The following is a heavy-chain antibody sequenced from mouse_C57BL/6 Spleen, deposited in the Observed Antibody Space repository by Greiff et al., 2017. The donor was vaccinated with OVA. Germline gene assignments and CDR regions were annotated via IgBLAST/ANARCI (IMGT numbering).Heavy chain of an antibody. CDR3: ARGLYGSSPFDY. CDR1: GYSITSGYD. J-gene: IGHJ2*01. CDR2: ISYSGST. D-gene: IGHD1-1*01. Sequence: EVKLMESGPGMVKPSQSLSLTCTVTGYSITSGYDSHWIRHLPGNKLEWMGYISYSGSTNYNPSFKSRISITHDTSKNHFFLKLNSVTTEDAATYYCARGLYGSSPFDYWGKGTTLTVSS. V-gene: IGHV3-1*01.